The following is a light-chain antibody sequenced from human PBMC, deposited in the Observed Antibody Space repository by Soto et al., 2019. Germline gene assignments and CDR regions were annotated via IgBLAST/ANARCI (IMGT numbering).Light chain of an antibody. CDR2: DVS. V-gene: IGLV2-14*01. CDR1: SSYIGGYNS. J-gene: IGLJ2*01. Sequence: QSALTQPASVSGSPGQSITISCTGTSSYIGGYNSVSWYQQHPSKAPKLMIFDVSNRPSGVSNRFSGSKSGNTASLTISGLQAEDEADYYCSSYTTTSTLFGGGTKLTVL. CDR3: SSYTTTSTL.